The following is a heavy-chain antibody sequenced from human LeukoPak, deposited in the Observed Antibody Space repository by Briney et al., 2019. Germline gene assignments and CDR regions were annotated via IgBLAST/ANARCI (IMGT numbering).Heavy chain of an antibody. D-gene: IGHD2-15*01. Sequence: PSETLSLTCAVYGGSFSGYYWSWIRQPPGKGLEWIGEINHSGSTNYNPSLKSRVTISVDTSKNQFSLKLSSVTAADTAVYYCAASEGYCSGGSSYYDDYWGQGTLVTVSS. CDR3: AASEGYCSGGSSYYDDY. V-gene: IGHV4-34*01. CDR2: INHSGST. J-gene: IGHJ4*02. CDR1: GGSFSGYY.